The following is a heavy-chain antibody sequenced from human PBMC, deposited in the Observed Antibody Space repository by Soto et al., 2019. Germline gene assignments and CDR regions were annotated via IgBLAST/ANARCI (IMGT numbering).Heavy chain of an antibody. V-gene: IGHV3-11*06. D-gene: IGHD1-7*01. CDR3: ARGGVKGTTSRGQVYN. CDR2: ISSSSDST. CDR1: GGSIITGRYY. J-gene: IGHJ4*02. Sequence: QVQLQESGPRLVKPSQTLSLTCTVSGGSIITGRYYWSWIRQAPGKGLEWVSFISSSSDSTKYADSVKGRFTISRDNAKNSLYLQLNSLRAEDTAVYYCARGGVKGTTSRGQVYNWGQGTLVTVSS.